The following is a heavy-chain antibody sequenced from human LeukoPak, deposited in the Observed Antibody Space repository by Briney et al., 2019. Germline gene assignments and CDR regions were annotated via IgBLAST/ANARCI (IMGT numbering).Heavy chain of an antibody. CDR1: GFTVSSNY. Sequence: AGGSLRLSCAASGFTVSSNYMSWVRQAPGKGLEWVSVIYSGGSTYYADSVKGRLTISRDNSKNTLYLQMNSLRAEDTAVYYCARDRIAAAGTGRDYWGQGTLVTVSS. D-gene: IGHD6-13*01. CDR3: ARDRIAAAGTGRDY. CDR2: IYSGGST. V-gene: IGHV3-66*01. J-gene: IGHJ4*02.